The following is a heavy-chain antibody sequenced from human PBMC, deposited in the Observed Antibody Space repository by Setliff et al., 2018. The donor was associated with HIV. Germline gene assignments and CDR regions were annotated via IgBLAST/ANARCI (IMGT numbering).Heavy chain of an antibody. CDR1: GYTLTELS. J-gene: IGHJ5*02. D-gene: IGHD3-10*01. CDR2: FDPEDGET. CDR3: ATDLKGSQSYYYGSGSYSGFDP. Sequence: ASVKVSCKVSGYTLTELSMHWVRQAPGKGLEWMGGFDPEDGETIYAQKFQGRVTMTEDTSTDTAYMELSSLRSEDTGVYYCATDLKGSQSYYYGSGSYSGFDPWGQGTLVTVSS. V-gene: IGHV1-24*01.